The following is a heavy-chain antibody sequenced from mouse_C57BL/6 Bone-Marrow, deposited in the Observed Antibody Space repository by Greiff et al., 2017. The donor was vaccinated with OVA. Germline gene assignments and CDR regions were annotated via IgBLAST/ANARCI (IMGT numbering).Heavy chain of an antibody. CDR1: GYSFTGYF. CDR2: INPYNGDT. Sequence: VQLKQSGPELVKPGDSVKISCKASGYSFTGYFMNWVMQSHGKSLEWIGRINPYNGDTFYNQKFKGKATLTVDKSSSTAHMELRSLTSEDSAVYYCARSGYDYAWFAYWGQGTLVTVSA. J-gene: IGHJ3*01. CDR3: ARSGYDYAWFAY. V-gene: IGHV1-20*01. D-gene: IGHD2-4*01.